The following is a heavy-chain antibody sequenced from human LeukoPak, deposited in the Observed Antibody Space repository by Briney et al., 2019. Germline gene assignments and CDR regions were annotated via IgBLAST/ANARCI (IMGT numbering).Heavy chain of an antibody. Sequence: QPGGSLRLSCAASGFTVSSNYMSWVRQAPGKGLEWVSVIYSGGSTYYADSVKGRFTISRDNCKNTLYLQMNSLRAEDTAVYYCARGMVRGVIDFLGYWGQGTLVTVSS. J-gene: IGHJ4*02. CDR2: IYSGGST. D-gene: IGHD3-10*01. V-gene: IGHV3-66*02. CDR3: ARGMVRGVIDFLGY. CDR1: GFTVSSNY.